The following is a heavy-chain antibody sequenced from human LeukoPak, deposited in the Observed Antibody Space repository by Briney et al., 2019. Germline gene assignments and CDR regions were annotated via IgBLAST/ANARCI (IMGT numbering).Heavy chain of an antibody. V-gene: IGHV3-30*03. J-gene: IGHJ4*02. Sequence: GGSMRLSCAASGFIFPDYWMHWVRQAPGKGLEWVAVISYDGSNKYYADSVKGRFTISRDNAKNSLYMQMNSLRAEDTAVYYCVRQRRYCSGDSCYQRTFDYWGQGTLVTVSS. D-gene: IGHD2-15*01. CDR1: GFIFPDYW. CDR3: VRQRRYCSGDSCYQRTFDY. CDR2: ISYDGSNK.